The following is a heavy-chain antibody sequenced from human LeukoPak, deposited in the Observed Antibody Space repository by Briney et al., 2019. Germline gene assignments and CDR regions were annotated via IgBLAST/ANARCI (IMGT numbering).Heavy chain of an antibody. D-gene: IGHD5-12*01. CDR1: GLTFSSYG. J-gene: IGHJ6*04. CDR3: AKSIVDTIRLYYGMDV. Sequence: GWSLRLSCAASGLTFSSYGMHGVRQAPGKGLEWVAVISYDGSNKYYADSVKGRFTISRDNSKNTLYLQMNSLRAEDTAVYYCAKSIVDTIRLYYGMDVWGKGTTVTVSS. CDR2: ISYDGSNK. V-gene: IGHV3-30*18.